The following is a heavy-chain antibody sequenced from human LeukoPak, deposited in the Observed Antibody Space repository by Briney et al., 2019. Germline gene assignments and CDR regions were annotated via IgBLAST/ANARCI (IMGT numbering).Heavy chain of an antibody. D-gene: IGHD1-26*01. Sequence: GGSLRLSCAASGFTFSSYWMSWVRQAPGKGLEWVANIKQDGSEKYYVDSVKGRFTISRDNAKNSLYLQMNSLRAEDTAVYYCARARGVGATKKYYGMDVWGQGATVTVSS. CDR2: IKQDGSEK. J-gene: IGHJ6*02. V-gene: IGHV3-7*01. CDR3: ARARGVGATKKYYGMDV. CDR1: GFTFSSYW.